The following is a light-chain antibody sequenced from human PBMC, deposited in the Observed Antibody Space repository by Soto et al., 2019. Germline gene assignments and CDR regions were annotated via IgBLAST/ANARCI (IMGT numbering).Light chain of an antibody. CDR2: GAS. Sequence: ELVLTQSPGTLSLYPGERATLSCRASQTVNNNYLAWYQQIPGQAPRLLISGASGRATGTPDRFSGSASGTDFTLTISRLEPEDFAVYYCQQYGSSPLTFGGGTKV. CDR1: QTVNNNY. J-gene: IGKJ4*01. CDR3: QQYGSSPLT. V-gene: IGKV3-20*01.